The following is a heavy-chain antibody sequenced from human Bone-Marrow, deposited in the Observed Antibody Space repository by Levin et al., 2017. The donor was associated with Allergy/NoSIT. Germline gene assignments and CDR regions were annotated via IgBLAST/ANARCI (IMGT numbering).Heavy chain of an antibody. CDR3: VHLIGYPNNVNFDY. CDR2: IYWDNDK. CDR1: GFSLTTSGAG. Sequence: SGPTLVKPTQTLTLTCSFSGFSLTTSGAGVGWIRQPPGKALEWLALIYWDNDKRYSPSLKSRLTITKDTPKNQVVLTMTNMDPEDTATYYCVHLIGYPNNVNFDYWGQGTLVSVSS. D-gene: IGHD1/OR15-1a*01. V-gene: IGHV2-5*02. J-gene: IGHJ4*02.